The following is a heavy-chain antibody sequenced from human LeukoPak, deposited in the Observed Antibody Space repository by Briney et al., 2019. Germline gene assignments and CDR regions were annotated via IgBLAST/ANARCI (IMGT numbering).Heavy chain of an antibody. Sequence: GGSLRLSCAASGFTFSNAWMSWVRQAPGKGLEWVGRIKSKTDGGTTDYAAPVKGRFTISRDDSKNTLYLQMSSLKTEDTAVYYCTTGGYVWGSYDISVYWGQGTLVTVSS. D-gene: IGHD3-16*01. J-gene: IGHJ4*02. CDR2: IKSKTDGGTT. CDR1: GFTFSNAW. V-gene: IGHV3-15*01. CDR3: TTGGYVWGSYDISVY.